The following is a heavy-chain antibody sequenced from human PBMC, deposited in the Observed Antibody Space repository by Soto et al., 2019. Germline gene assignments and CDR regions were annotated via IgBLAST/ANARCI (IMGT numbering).Heavy chain of an antibody. CDR1: GFTFDDYA. J-gene: IGHJ3*02. V-gene: IGHV3-9*01. D-gene: IGHD5-12*01. CDR3: AKDVYESADAFAI. Sequence: EVQLVESGGGLVQPGRSLRLSCAASGFTFDDYAMHWVRQAPGKGLEWGSGISWNSGSIGYADSVKGRFTISRDNAKNSLYLQMNSLRAEDTALYYCAKDVYESADAFAIWGQGTMVTVSS. CDR2: ISWNSGSI.